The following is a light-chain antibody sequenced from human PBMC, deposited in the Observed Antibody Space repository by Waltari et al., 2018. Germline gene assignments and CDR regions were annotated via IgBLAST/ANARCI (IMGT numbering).Light chain of an antibody. CDR3: TTWDDSLGGVV. J-gene: IGLJ2*01. V-gene: IGLV1-47*01. Sequence: QSVLPQPPPASGPPGQRATTSCPGSSTTVGRTAVYGYQQSPGTPPKLLIYKYDQRPSGVPDRFSGSKSGTSASLAISGLRSEDESFYFCTTWDDSLGGVVFGGGTKLTVL. CDR2: KYD. CDR1: STTVGRTA.